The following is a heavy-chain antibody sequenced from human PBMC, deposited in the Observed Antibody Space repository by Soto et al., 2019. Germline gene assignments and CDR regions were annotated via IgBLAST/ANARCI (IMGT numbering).Heavy chain of an antibody. CDR1: GYTFTGYY. Sequence: ASVKVSCKASGYTFTGYYMHWVRQAPGQGLEWMGWINPNSGGTNYAQKFQGWVTMTRDTSISTAYMELSRLRSDDTAVYYCARATLAARLSDAFDIWGQGTMVTVS. CDR2: INPNSGGT. D-gene: IGHD6-6*01. V-gene: IGHV1-2*04. CDR3: ARATLAARLSDAFDI. J-gene: IGHJ3*02.